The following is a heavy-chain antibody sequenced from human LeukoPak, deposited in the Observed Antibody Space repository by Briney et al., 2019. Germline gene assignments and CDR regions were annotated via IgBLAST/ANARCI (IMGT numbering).Heavy chain of an antibody. CDR3: ARGDYYDSSGSRSGFDY. CDR1: GGTFSSYA. D-gene: IGHD3-22*01. J-gene: IGHJ4*02. Sequence: SVKVSCKASGGTFSSYAISWVRQAPGQGIEWMGGIIPIFGTANYAQKFQGRVTITADESTSTAYMELSSLRSEDTAVYYCARGDYYDSSGSRSGFDYWGQGTLVTVSS. V-gene: IGHV1-69*13. CDR2: IIPIFGTA.